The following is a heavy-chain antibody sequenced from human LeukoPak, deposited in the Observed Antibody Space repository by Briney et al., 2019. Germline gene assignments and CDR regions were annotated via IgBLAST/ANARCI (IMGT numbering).Heavy chain of an antibody. V-gene: IGHV3-23*01. CDR3: AKDARRTSGWYFFDY. Sequence: LGGSLRLSCAASGFAFSSQAIGWVRQAPGKGLEWVSVISDSGSITYYADSVKGRFTISRDNSKNTLFLQMNSLRAEDTAVYYCAKDARRTSGWYFFDYWGQGTLVTVSS. CDR2: ISDSGSIT. D-gene: IGHD6-19*01. CDR1: GFAFSSQA. J-gene: IGHJ4*02.